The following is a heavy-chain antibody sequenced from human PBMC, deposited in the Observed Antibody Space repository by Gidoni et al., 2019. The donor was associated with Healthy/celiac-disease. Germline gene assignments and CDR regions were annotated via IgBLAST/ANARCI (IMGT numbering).Heavy chain of an antibody. J-gene: IGHJ4*02. CDR3: TATVSAQRSFDY. CDR2: MSWNSGSI. CDR1: GFTFDDEA. V-gene: IGHV3-9*01. Sequence: EVQLVESGGGLVQPGRSLRFYCATSGFTFDDEAMHWVRQAPGKGLEWVSGMSWNSGSIVYADSVKGRFTISRDNAKNSLYLQMNSLRAEDTALYYCTATVSAQRSFDYWGQGTLVTVSS. D-gene: IGHD4-17*01.